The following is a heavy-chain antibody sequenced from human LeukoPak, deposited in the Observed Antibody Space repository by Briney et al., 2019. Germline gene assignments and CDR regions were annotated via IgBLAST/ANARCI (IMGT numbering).Heavy chain of an antibody. D-gene: IGHD3-9*01. CDR1: GYTFTGYY. CDR3: ARGDHYDVLTGFQTPSHLSDY. V-gene: IGHV1-2*02. J-gene: IGHJ4*02. CDR2: INPNSGDT. Sequence: ASVKVSCKASGYTFTGYYVHWVRQAPGQGLEWIGWINPNSGDTNYAQKFQGRVTMTRDTSISTAYMELSRLTSDDTAVYYCARGDHYDVLTGFQTPSHLSDYWGQGTLVTVSS.